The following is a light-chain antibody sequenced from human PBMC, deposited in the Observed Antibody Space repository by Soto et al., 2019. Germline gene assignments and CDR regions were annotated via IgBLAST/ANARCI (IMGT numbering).Light chain of an antibody. CDR1: QSVTSK. CDR3: QQYDNWPPFT. J-gene: IGKJ3*01. Sequence: EIVMTQSPVTLSVSPGERATLSCRASQSVTSKLAWYQQKPGQAPRLLIYGASARATGVPARFSGSGSGTEFTLTITNPQSEDFAVYYCQQYDNWPPFTFGPGTRVDIK. CDR2: GAS. V-gene: IGKV3-15*01.